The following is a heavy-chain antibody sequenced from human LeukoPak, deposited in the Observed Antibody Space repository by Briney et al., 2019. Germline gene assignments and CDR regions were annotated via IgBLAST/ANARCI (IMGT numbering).Heavy chain of an antibody. D-gene: IGHD3-22*01. CDR3: ARGDDSSGYYPGGYFDY. CDR2: IYPGDSDT. J-gene: IGHJ4*02. V-gene: IGHV5-51*01. Sequence: GESLKISCKGSGYSFTSYWIGWVRQMSGQGLEWMGIIYPGDSDTRYSPSFQGQVTISVDKSISTAYLQWSSLKASDTAMYYCARGDDSSGYYPGGYFDYWGQGTLVTVSS. CDR1: GYSFTSYW.